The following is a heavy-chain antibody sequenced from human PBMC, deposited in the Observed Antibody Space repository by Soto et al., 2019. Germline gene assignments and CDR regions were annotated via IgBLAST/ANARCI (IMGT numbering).Heavy chain of an antibody. CDR3: TIVRVAASALDH. CDR2: MSYDGSDT. D-gene: IGHD3-10*02. CDR1: GLIISNNG. Sequence: GGAQRLCYVVSGLIISNNGMHLIRQTPGKGLEWVAFMSYDGSDTFYADSVKGRFTISRDNSKNTLFLHMSNLRAEDTAMYYCTIVRVAASALDHWGQGTLGTVSS. J-gene: IGHJ4*02. V-gene: IGHV3-30*02.